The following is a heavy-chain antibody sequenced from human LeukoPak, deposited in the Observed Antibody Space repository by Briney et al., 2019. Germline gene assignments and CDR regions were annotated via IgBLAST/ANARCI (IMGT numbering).Heavy chain of an antibody. D-gene: IGHD6-13*01. CDR2: ISSGSVYI. V-gene: IGHV3-21*01. J-gene: IGHJ4*02. Sequence: GGSLRLSCAASGFTFSASTMNWVRQAPGKGLQWVASISSGSVYIYYADSMKGRFTISRDNAKNSMYLQMYSLRAEDTAVYYCARGPKYISATGPYYFDYWGQGTPVTVSS. CDR1: GFTFSAST. CDR3: ARGPKYISATGPYYFDY.